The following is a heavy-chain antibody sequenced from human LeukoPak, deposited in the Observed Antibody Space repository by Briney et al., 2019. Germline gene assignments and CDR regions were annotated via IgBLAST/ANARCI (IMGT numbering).Heavy chain of an antibody. Sequence: SETLSLTCTVSGGSISSYYWGWIRQPPGKGLEWIGEINHSGSTNYNPSLKSRVTISVDTSKNQFSLKLSSVTAADTAVYYCARVYSGSYSAYDYWGQGTLVTVSS. CDR3: ARVYSGSYSAYDY. D-gene: IGHD1-26*01. J-gene: IGHJ4*02. CDR2: INHSGST. V-gene: IGHV4-34*01. CDR1: GGSISSYY.